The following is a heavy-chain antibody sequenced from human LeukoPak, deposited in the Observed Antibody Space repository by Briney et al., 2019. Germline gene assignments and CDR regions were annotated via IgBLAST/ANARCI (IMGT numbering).Heavy chain of an antibody. J-gene: IGHJ6*03. Sequence: SETLSLTCTVSGGSISSHYWTWIRHSPVKGLEWIGDISNSVSTSYNPSLKSRVTMSIDTSKNQFSLKLSSVTAADTAVYYCGRDALVGYFSYYYMDVWGKGTTVTVSS. D-gene: IGHD2-15*01. CDR2: ISNSVST. CDR3: GRDALVGYFSYYYMDV. CDR1: GGSISSHY. V-gene: IGHV4-59*11.